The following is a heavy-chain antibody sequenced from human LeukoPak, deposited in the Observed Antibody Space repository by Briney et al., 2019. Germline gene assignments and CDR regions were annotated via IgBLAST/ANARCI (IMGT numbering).Heavy chain of an antibody. CDR1: GYTFTSYD. V-gene: IGHV1-8*03. Sequence: ASVNVSCKASGYTFTSYDINWVRQATGQGLEWMGWMNPNSGNTGYAQKFQGRVTITRNTSISTAYMELSSLRSEDTAVYYCARGRGIVLMVYAIRDYYYMDVWGKGTTVTVSS. CDR2: MNPNSGNT. D-gene: IGHD2-8*01. J-gene: IGHJ6*03. CDR3: ARGRGIVLMVYAIRDYYYMDV.